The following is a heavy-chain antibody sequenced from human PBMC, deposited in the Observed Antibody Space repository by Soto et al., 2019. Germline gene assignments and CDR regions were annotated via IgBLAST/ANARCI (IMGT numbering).Heavy chain of an antibody. CDR3: ARAPKVSGSSQTRPDF. D-gene: IGHD6-6*01. CDR1: SGSFSGFY. CDR2: ISQSGST. Sequence: KPSETLSLTCSIYSGSFSGFYWSWIRQPPGKRLEWIGEISQSGSTNYNPSLKSRVSISVDTSKNQFSLNLTSVTAADTAVYYCARAPKVSGSSQTRPDFWGQGALVT. J-gene: IGHJ4*02. V-gene: IGHV4-34*01.